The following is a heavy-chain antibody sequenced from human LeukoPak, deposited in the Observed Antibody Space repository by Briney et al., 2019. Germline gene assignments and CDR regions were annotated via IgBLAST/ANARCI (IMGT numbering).Heavy chain of an antibody. J-gene: IGHJ5*02. Sequence: GGSVRLSCAASGFTFSNYWMSWVRQAPGKGLEWVGNINQDGSEKYYVDSVKGRFTISRDNAKNSLYLQMNSLRAEDTAVYYCARGTAAGTGPSWFDPWGQGTLVTVSS. CDR2: INQDGSEK. D-gene: IGHD6-13*01. CDR3: ARGTAAGTGPSWFDP. V-gene: IGHV3-7*01. CDR1: GFTFSNYW.